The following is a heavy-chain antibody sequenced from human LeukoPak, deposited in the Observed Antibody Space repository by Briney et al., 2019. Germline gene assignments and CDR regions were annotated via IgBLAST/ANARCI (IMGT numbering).Heavy chain of an antibody. Sequence: ASVKVSCKASGYTFTSYDINWVRQATGQGLEWMGWMNPNSGNTGYAQKFQGRVTITRNTSISTAYMELSSLRADDTALYYCAKALRRYCSVGNCYAVDYWGQGTLVTVSS. D-gene: IGHD2-15*01. J-gene: IGHJ4*02. CDR2: MNPNSGNT. CDR3: AKALRRYCSVGNCYAVDY. CDR1: GYTFTSYD. V-gene: IGHV1-8*03.